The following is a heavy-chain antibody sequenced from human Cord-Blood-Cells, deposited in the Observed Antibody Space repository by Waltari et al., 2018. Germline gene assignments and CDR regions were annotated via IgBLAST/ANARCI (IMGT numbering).Heavy chain of an antibody. CDR1: GFTFDDYA. D-gene: IGHD6-6*01. Sequence: EVQLVESGGGLVQPGRSLRLSCAASGFTFDDYAMYWVRQAPGKGLEWVSGISWNSGSIGYADSVKGRFTISRDNAKNSLYLQMNSLRAEDTALYYCAKDATYSSSYYFDYWGQGTLVTVSS. J-gene: IGHJ4*02. CDR2: ISWNSGSI. CDR3: AKDATYSSSYYFDY. V-gene: IGHV3-9*01.